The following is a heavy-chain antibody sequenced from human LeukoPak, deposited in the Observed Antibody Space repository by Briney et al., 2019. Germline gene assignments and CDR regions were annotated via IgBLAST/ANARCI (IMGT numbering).Heavy chain of an antibody. CDR2: ISAYNGNT. Sequence: ASVKVSCKASGYTFTSYGISWVRQAPGQGLEWMGWISAYNGNTNYAQKLQGRVTMTTDTSTSTGYMELRSLRSDDTAVYYCARVAGYSGYDTYFDYWGQGTLVTVSS. CDR3: ARVAGYSGYDTYFDY. CDR1: GYTFTSYG. J-gene: IGHJ4*02. D-gene: IGHD5-12*01. V-gene: IGHV1-18*01.